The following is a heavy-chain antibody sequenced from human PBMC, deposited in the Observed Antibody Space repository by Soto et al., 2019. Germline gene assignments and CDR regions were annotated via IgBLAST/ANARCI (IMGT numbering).Heavy chain of an antibody. V-gene: IGHV3-74*01. Sequence: EVQLVESGGGLVQPGGSLRLSCAASGLTFSSYWMHWVRQAPGKGLVWVSRINTDGSSTTYADSVKGRFTISRDNTKNTLHLQMNNLRAEDTAVYYCARARGCNCPFDDWGQGTLVTVSS. CDR2: INTDGSST. J-gene: IGHJ4*02. D-gene: IGHD2-15*01. CDR1: GLTFSSYW. CDR3: ARARGCNCPFDD.